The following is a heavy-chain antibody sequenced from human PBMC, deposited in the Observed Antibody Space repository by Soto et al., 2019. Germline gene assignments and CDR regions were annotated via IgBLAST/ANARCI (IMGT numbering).Heavy chain of an antibody. CDR2: IYHSGST. J-gene: IGHJ3*02. D-gene: IGHD6-6*01. Sequence: SETLSLTCAVSGGSISSINWWSWVRQPPGKGLEWIGEIYHSGSTNYNPSLKSRVTISVDKSKNQFSLKLSSVTAADTAVYYCATLISIAARDVQAFDIWGQGTMVTVSS. CDR1: GGSISSINW. CDR3: ATLISIAARDVQAFDI. V-gene: IGHV4-4*02.